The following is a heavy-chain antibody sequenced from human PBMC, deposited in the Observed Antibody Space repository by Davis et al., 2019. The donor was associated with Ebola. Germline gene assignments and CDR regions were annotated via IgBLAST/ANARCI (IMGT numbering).Heavy chain of an antibody. V-gene: IGHV4-59*13. CDR1: GGSIGTYA. Sequence: MPSETLSLTCTVSGGSIGTYAWSWIRQPPGKGLEWIGYIYSSGSTVYNPSLKSRLTMSVDTSKNQFSLKLSSVTAADTAMYYCVRDYWGSVDYWGQGTLVTVSS. D-gene: IGHD7-27*01. CDR2: IYSSGST. CDR3: VRDYWGSVDY. J-gene: IGHJ4*02.